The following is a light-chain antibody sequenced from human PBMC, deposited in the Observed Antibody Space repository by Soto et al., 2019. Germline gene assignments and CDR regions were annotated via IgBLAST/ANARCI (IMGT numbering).Light chain of an antibody. V-gene: IGLV1-36*01. CDR2: YDD. CDR3: SLYTSSSTVA. Sequence: QSVLTQPPSVSGAPRQRVTISCSGSSSHIRNNAVNWYQQLPGEAPKLLIYYDDLLPSGVPDRFSGSKSGNTASLTISGLQAEDEADYYCSLYTSSSTVAFGGGTKLTVL. J-gene: IGLJ2*01. CDR1: SSHIRNNA.